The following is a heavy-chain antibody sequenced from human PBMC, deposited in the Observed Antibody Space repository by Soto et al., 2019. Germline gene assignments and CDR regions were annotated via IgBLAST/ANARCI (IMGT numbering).Heavy chain of an antibody. J-gene: IGHJ4*02. CDR3: ATRRGHNVFWSGYYAY. Sequence: QVQLVQSGAEVKKPGSSVKVSCKASGGTFSSYTISWVRQAPGQGLEWMGRIIPILGIANYAQKFQGRVTITADKSTSTAYMELSSLRSEDTAVYYCATRRGHNVFWSGYYAYWGQGTLVTVSS. CDR1: GGTFSSYT. D-gene: IGHD3-3*01. CDR2: IIPILGIA. V-gene: IGHV1-69*02.